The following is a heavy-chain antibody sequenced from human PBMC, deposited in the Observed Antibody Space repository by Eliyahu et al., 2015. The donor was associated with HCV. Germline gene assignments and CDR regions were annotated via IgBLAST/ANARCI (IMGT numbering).Heavy chain of an antibody. J-gene: IGHJ5*02. CDR2: ISSGNSYI. D-gene: IGHD7-27*01. V-gene: IGHV3-21*01. Sequence: EVQLVESGGGLVKPGGSLRLSCVASGFTFRRYTMXWVRQAPGKGLEWVSSISSGNSYIYYADSVKGRFTISRDNNKNSVSLQMNSLRAEDTAVYYCARDLGHGTYDWGSFDPWGQGTLVTVSS. CDR3: ARDLGHGTYDWGSFDP. CDR1: GFTFRRYT.